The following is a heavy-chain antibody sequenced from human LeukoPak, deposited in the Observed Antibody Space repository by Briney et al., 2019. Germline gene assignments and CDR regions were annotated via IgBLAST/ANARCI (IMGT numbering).Heavy chain of an antibody. J-gene: IGHJ6*04. V-gene: IGHV1-69*05. CDR2: FIPRFGTA. CDR3: ARHSSMSETYYYEMDV. Sequence: SVKVSCKASGGSFSSYAISWVRQAPGQGLEWMGAFIPRFGTAIYAQQFQGRVTITRDESTSTACMELSSLRFEDTAVYYCARHSSMSETYYYEMDVWGKGTTVTVSS. CDR1: GGSFSSYA.